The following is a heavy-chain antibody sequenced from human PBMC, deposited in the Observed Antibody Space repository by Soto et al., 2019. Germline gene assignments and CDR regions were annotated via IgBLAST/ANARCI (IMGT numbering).Heavy chain of an antibody. CDR1: GYTSNNYA. CDR3: ARERISMVRGAPFY. Sequence: QAQLVQSGAEVKKPGASVKVSCKASGYTSNNYAMHWVRQAPGQGLEWMGCINAGNGNTKYSQKFQDRVTISRDTSASTAYMELSCLRYEDTAFYYCARERISMVRGAPFYWGQGTLVTVSS. J-gene: IGHJ4*02. V-gene: IGHV1-3*01. D-gene: IGHD3-10*01. CDR2: INAGNGNT.